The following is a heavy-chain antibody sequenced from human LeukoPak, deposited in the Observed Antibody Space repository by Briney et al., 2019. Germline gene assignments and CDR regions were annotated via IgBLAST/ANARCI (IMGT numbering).Heavy chain of an antibody. V-gene: IGHV3-7*05. Sequence: GGSLRLSCAASGFTFSRYWMSWVRQAPGKGLEWVANIKQDGSEKYYVDSVKGRFTISRDNAEKSVYLQMNSLRAEDTAVYYCARDWGAVLTVYHNDLWGQGTLVTVSS. D-gene: IGHD2-8*01. CDR2: IKQDGSEK. CDR1: GFTFSRYW. CDR3: ARDWGAVLTVYHNDL. J-gene: IGHJ4*02.